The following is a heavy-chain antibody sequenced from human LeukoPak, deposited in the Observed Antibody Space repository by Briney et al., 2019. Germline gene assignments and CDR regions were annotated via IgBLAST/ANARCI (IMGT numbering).Heavy chain of an antibody. CDR2: IKQEGSEK. J-gene: IGHJ4*02. V-gene: IGHV3-7*01. Sequence: PGGSLRLSCAASGFTFSNYWMSWVRQAPGKGLEWVANIKQEGSEKYYVDSVKGRLTISRDNAKISLYLQMNSLRAEDTAVYYCARDHFYYYDSSGYYPVVDYWGQGILVTVSS. CDR3: ARDHFYYYDSSGYYPVVDY. CDR1: GFTFSNYW. D-gene: IGHD3-22*01.